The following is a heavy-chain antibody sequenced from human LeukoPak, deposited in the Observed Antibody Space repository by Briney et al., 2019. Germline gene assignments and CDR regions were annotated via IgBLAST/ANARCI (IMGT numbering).Heavy chain of an antibody. CDR1: GYSFTNYW. Sequence: GESLKIPCQGSGYSFTNYWIGWVRQLPGKGLEWMGIIYPGDSDTRYSPSFQGQVTISADKSISTAYLQWSSLKASDTAMYYCARGDYGDFRVFYTLFDYWGQGTLVTVSS. CDR2: IYPGDSDT. CDR3: ARGDYGDFRVFYTLFDY. J-gene: IGHJ4*02. D-gene: IGHD4-17*01. V-gene: IGHV5-51*01.